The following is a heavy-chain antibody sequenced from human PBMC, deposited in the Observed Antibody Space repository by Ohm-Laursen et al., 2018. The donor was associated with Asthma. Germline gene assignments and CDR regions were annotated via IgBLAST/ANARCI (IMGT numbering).Heavy chain of an antibody. Sequence: SLRLSCTASGFNFGSYAMNWVRQAPGKGLEWVSSISSSSSYIYYADSVKGRFTISRDNAKNSLYLQMNNLRAEDAAIYYCAREWGGMDVWGQGTTVTVSS. D-gene: IGHD3-16*01. V-gene: IGHV3-21*01. CDR1: GFNFGSYA. CDR3: AREWGGMDV. J-gene: IGHJ6*02. CDR2: ISSSSSYI.